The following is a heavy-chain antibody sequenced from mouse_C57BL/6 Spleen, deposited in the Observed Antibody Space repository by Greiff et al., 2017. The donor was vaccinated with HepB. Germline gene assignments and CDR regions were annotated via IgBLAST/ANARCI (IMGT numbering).Heavy chain of an antibody. CDR2: IYPGDGDT. Sequence: VQLQESGPELVKPGASVKISCKASGYAFSSSWMNWVKQRPGKGLEWIGRIYPGDGDTNYNGKFKGKATLTADKSSSTAYMQLSSLTSEDSAVYFCAGRREGAGFAWFAYWGQGTLVTVSA. J-gene: IGHJ3*01. CDR1: GYAFSSSW. CDR3: AGRREGAGFAWFAY. V-gene: IGHV1-82*01. D-gene: IGHD3-3*01.